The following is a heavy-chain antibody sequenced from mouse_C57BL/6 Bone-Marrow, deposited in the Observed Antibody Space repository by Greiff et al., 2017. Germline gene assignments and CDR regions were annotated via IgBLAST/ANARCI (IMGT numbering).Heavy chain of an antibody. V-gene: IGHV1-72*01. CDR2: MYPNSGGT. Sequence: QVQLQQPGAELVKPGASVKLSCKASGYTFTSYWMHWVKQRPGRGLEWIGRMYPNSGGTNDNAKFKSKATLTVDKPSRTAYMQLSSLTSEDSAVYYCAREDYGYDGVAYWGQGTLVTVSA. CDR1: GYTFTSYW. CDR3: AREDYGYDGVAY. J-gene: IGHJ3*01. D-gene: IGHD2-2*01.